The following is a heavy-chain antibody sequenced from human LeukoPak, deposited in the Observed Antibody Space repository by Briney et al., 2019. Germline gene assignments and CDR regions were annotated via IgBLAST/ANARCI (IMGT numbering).Heavy chain of an antibody. CDR3: AGRAAAEGYFDY. J-gene: IGHJ4*02. Sequence: SETLSLTCTVSGGSISSSSYYWGWIRQPPGKGLEWIEGIYYSGSTYYNPSLKSRVTISVDTSKNQFSLKLSSVTAADTAVYYCAGRAAAEGYFDYWGQGTLVTVSS. V-gene: IGHV4-39*07. D-gene: IGHD6-13*01. CDR2: IYYSGST. CDR1: GGSISSSSYY.